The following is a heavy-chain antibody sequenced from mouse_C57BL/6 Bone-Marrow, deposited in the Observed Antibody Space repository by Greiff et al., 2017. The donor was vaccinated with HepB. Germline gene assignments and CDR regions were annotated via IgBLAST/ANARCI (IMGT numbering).Heavy chain of an antibody. J-gene: IGHJ2*01. Sequence: VQLQQPGAELVKPGASVKLSCKASGYTFTSYWMHWVKQRPGQGLEWIGMIHPNSGSTNYNEKFKSKATLTVDKSSSTAYMQLSSLTSEDSAVYYCARRSAGYQYYFDYWGQGTTLTVSS. CDR1: GYTFTSYW. CDR3: ARRSAGYQYYFDY. CDR2: IHPNSGST. D-gene: IGHD3-2*02. V-gene: IGHV1-64*01.